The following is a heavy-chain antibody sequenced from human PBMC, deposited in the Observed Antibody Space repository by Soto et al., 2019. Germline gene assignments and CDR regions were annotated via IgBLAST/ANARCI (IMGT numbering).Heavy chain of an antibody. CDR3: ARDVGTGSYGMDV. Sequence: ASVKVSCKATGYKFINYGITWVRQAPGQGLEWMGWISPVNGDTNLARKVQDRVILTTDTSTRTAYMELRSLRSDDTAVYFCARDVGTGSYGMDVWGQGTTVTVSS. J-gene: IGHJ6*02. CDR1: GYKFINYG. CDR2: ISPVNGDT. V-gene: IGHV1-18*01. D-gene: IGHD3-10*01.